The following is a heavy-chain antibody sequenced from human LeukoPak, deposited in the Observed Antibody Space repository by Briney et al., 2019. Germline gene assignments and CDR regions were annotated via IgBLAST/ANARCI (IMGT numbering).Heavy chain of an antibody. CDR1: GFTFRDYA. CDR2: IRSKAHGGTT. V-gene: IGHV3-49*03. Sequence: PGGSLRLSCTVSGFTFRDYAMSWFRQAPGKGLEWVGFIRSKAHGGTTEHAAAVKGRFTISRDDSKSIAYLQMNSLKTEDTAVYYCTREKRDRDGYNHQFDHWGQGTLVTVSS. CDR3: TREKRDRDGYNHQFDH. J-gene: IGHJ4*02. D-gene: IGHD5-24*01.